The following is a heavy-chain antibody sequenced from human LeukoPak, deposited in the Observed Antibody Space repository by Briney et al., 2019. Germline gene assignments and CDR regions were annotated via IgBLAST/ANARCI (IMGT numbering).Heavy chain of an antibody. CDR3: ARDFGARGWLDY. Sequence: GGSLRLSCATSGFTFSAYGMHWVRQPPVKGLEWVAFIRYDGSNKYYPDSVRGRFTISRDNAQNSLYLQMNSLRAEDTAVYYCARDFGARGWLDYWGQGTLVTVSS. D-gene: IGHD6-19*01. V-gene: IGHV3-30*02. CDR1: GFTFSAYG. CDR2: IRYDGSNK. J-gene: IGHJ4*02.